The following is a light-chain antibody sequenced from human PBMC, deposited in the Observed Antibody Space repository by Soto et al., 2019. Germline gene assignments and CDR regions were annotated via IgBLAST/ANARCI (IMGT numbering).Light chain of an antibody. CDR2: AVN. CDR1: SSDVGGYNY. V-gene: IGLV2-8*01. Sequence: QSVLTQPPSASGSLGQSVTISCTGTSSDVGGYNYVSWYQQLPGKAPKLIIYAVNKWPSGVPDRFSGSKSGNTASLTVSGLQAEDEADYYCSSYAGTSYIVFGSGTQLTVL. CDR3: SSYAGTSYIV. J-gene: IGLJ7*01.